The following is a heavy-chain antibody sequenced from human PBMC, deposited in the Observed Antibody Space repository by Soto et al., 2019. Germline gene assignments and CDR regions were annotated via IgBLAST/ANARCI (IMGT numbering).Heavy chain of an antibody. V-gene: IGHV1-2*04. CDR1: GYTFTGYY. Sequence: ASVKVSCKASGYTFTGYYMHWVRQAPGQGLEWMGWINPNSGGTNYAQKFQGWVTMTRDTSISTAYMELSRLRSDDTAAYYCARAHDSSGYYLVDYWGQGTLVTVSS. CDR3: ARAHDSSGYYLVDY. CDR2: INPNSGGT. J-gene: IGHJ4*02. D-gene: IGHD3-22*01.